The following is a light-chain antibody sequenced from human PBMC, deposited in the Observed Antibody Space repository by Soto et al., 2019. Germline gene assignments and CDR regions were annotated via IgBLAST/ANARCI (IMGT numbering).Light chain of an antibody. V-gene: IGKV1-27*01. CDR1: QDISNY. Sequence: DIQMTQSPSSLSASVGDRVTITCRASQDISNYLAWYQQRPGKLPKLLIYAASTLQSGVPSRFSGSGSGTDFTLTISSLEPEDSAVYYCQQRHMWPITFGQGTRLEIK. J-gene: IGKJ5*01. CDR2: AAS. CDR3: QQRHMWPIT.